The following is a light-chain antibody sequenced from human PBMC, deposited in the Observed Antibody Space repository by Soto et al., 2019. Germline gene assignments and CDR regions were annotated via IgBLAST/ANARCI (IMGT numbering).Light chain of an antibody. CDR2: AAS. CDR3: QQRYSTTPT. J-gene: IGKJ1*01. CDR1: QGIRND. V-gene: IGKV1-39*01. Sequence: IQMTESPSALSASVGERVNITCRGSQGIRNDLGWYQQKPGRAPKLLIYAASSLQSGVPSRFSGIGSGTDGTITCSSLQHEDGATYDGQQRYSTTPTFGQGTKVDIK.